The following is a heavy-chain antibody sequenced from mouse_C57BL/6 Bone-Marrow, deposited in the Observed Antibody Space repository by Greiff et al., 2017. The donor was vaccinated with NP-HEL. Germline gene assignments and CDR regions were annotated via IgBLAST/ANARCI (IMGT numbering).Heavy chain of an antibody. CDR1: GFSFNTYA. V-gene: IGHV10-1*01. J-gene: IGHJ4*01. CDR3: VRHGAVVENYAMDY. D-gene: IGHD1-1*01. Sequence: EVQLVESGGGLVQPKGSLKLSCAASGFSFNTYAMNWVRPAPGKGLEWVARIRSKSNNYATYYADSVKDRFTISRDDSESMLYLQMNNLKTEDTAMYYWVRHGAVVENYAMDYWGQGTSVTVSS. CDR2: IRSKSNNYAT.